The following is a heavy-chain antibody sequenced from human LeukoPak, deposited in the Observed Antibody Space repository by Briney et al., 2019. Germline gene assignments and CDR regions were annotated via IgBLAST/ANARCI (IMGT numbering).Heavy chain of an antibody. Sequence: PGGSLRLSCTASGFTFSSYAMSWVRQAPGKGLEWVSIISGSGYSTYYADSVKGRFTISRDNSENTLYLQMNSLRAEDTAVYYCAKVLGMYGSSGYAWYFDYWGQGTLVTVSS. CDR1: GFTFSSYA. D-gene: IGHD6-25*01. CDR2: ISGSGYST. CDR3: AKVLGMYGSSGYAWYFDY. J-gene: IGHJ4*02. V-gene: IGHV3-23*01.